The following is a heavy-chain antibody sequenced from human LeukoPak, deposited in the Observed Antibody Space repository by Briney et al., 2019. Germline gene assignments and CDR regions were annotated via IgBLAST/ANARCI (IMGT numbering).Heavy chain of an antibody. CDR1: GGSISSYY. D-gene: IGHD2-15*01. CDR3: ARHGGGESFHY. J-gene: IGHJ4*02. CDR2: TYYSGNT. Sequence: SETLSLTCTVSGGSISSYYWSWIRQPPGKGLEWIGYTYYSGNTNYNPSLESRVTISVDTSKNQFSLKLSSVTAADAAVYYCARHGGGESFHYWGQGTLVTVSS. V-gene: IGHV4-59*08.